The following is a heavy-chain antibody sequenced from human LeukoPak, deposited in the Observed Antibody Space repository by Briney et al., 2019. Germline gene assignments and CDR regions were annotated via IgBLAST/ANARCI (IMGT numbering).Heavy chain of an antibody. CDR2: ISNSGTTI. D-gene: IGHD3-16*01. CDR3: VKESGLGGAFDY. Sequence: GGSLRLSCAASGFTFSSYALTWVRQAPGKGLEWVSAISNSGTTIYYADSVKGRFTISRDNSNNTLCLQMNGLTAEDTAVYYCVKESGLGGAFDYWGQGTLVTVSS. CDR1: GFTFSSYA. V-gene: IGHV3-23*01. J-gene: IGHJ4*02.